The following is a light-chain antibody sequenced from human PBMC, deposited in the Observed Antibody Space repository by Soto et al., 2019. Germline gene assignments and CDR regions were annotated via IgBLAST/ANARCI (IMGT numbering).Light chain of an antibody. CDR2: KAS. CDR3: QQYNSYPYT. V-gene: IGKV1-5*03. Sequence: DIQMTQSPSTLSASVGDRVTITCRASQSISSWLAWYQQKPGKAPKLLIYKASNLQSGVPSRFSGSGSGTEFTLTISSLQPDDFTTYYCQQYNSYPYTFGQGTKLGIK. J-gene: IGKJ2*01. CDR1: QSISSW.